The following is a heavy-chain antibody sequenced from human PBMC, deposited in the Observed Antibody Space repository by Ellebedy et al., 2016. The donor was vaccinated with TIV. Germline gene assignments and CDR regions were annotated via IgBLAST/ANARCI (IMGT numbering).Heavy chain of an antibody. CDR1: GFTFSSYS. Sequence: GESLKISXAASGFTFSSYSMNWVRQAPGKGLEWVSSISSSSSYIYYADSVKGRFTISRDNAKNSLYLQMNSLRAEDTAVYYCARDLVHWNDWVNIWGQGTMVTVSS. CDR2: ISSSSSYI. D-gene: IGHD1-1*01. CDR3: ARDLVHWNDWVNI. J-gene: IGHJ3*02. V-gene: IGHV3-21*01.